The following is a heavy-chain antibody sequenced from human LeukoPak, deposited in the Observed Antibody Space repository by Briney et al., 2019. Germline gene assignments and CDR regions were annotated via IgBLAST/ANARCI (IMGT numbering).Heavy chain of an antibody. CDR1: GFTVSSNE. D-gene: IGHD4-17*01. CDR2: ISGGST. Sequence: GGSLRLSCAASGFTVSSNEMSWVRQAPGKGLEWVSSISGGSTYYADSVKGRFTISRDNAKNSLYLQMNSLRAEDTAVYYCARVDGDHDYWGQGTLVTVSS. CDR3: ARVDGDHDY. V-gene: IGHV3-38-3*01. J-gene: IGHJ4*02.